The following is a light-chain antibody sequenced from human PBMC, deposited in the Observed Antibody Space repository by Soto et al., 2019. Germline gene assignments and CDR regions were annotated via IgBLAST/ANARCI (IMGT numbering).Light chain of an antibody. Sequence: EIVMTQSPATLSVSPGGSATLSCRASQHVSSNLAWYRQKPGQPPTLLIYRASTRATGIPATFSGSGSGTEFTFTISSLQSEDFAVYYCQQYNKWPYTFGQGTKVEI. CDR1: QHVSSN. CDR3: QQYNKWPYT. CDR2: RAS. V-gene: IGKV3-15*01. J-gene: IGKJ2*01.